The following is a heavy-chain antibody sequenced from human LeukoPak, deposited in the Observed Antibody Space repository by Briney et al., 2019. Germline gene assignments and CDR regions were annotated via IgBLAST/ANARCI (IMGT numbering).Heavy chain of an antibody. D-gene: IGHD3-22*01. CDR3: ASGYPGYFDY. CDR1: GGSISSGGYY. V-gene: IGHV4-31*03. Sequence: SETLSLTCTVSGGSISSGGYYGSWIRQHPGKGLEWIGYIYYSGSTYYNPSLKSRVTISVDTSKNQFSLKLSSVTAADTAVYYCASGYPGYFDYWGQGTLVTVSS. J-gene: IGHJ4*02. CDR2: IYYSGST.